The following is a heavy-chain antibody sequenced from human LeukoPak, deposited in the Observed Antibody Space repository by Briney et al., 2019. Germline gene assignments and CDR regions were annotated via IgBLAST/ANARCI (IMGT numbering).Heavy chain of an antibody. D-gene: IGHD3-10*01. Sequence: ASVKVSCKAFGYTFTSYGISWVRQAPGQGLEWMGWISAYNGNTNYAQKLQGRVTMTTDTSTSTAYMELRSLRSDDTAVYYCARAITMVRGVIIKSYYYGMDVWGKGTTVTVSS. CDR1: GYTFTSYG. V-gene: IGHV1-18*04. CDR2: ISAYNGNT. CDR3: ARAITMVRGVIIKSYYYGMDV. J-gene: IGHJ6*04.